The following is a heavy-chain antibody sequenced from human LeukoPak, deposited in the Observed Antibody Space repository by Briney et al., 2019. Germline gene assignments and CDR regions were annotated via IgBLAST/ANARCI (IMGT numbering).Heavy chain of an antibody. Sequence: QALSLTCAISGDSVSSNSAAWNWIRQSPSTGLEWLGRTYYRSKWYNDYAVSVKSRITINPDTSKNQFSLQLNSVTPEDTAVYYCARSARGIAAAGDYWGQGTLVTVSS. D-gene: IGHD6-13*01. CDR2: TYYRSKWYN. CDR3: ARSARGIAAAGDY. V-gene: IGHV6-1*01. CDR1: GDSVSSNSAA. J-gene: IGHJ4*02.